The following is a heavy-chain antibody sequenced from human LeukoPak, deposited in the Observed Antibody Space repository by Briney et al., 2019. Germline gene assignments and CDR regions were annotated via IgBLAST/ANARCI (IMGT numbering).Heavy chain of an antibody. CDR1: GFAFSDDS. CDR2: ISSTSTYI. Sequence: GGSLRLSCVASGFAFSDDSMNWVRQPPGKGLEWVSSISSTSTYIYYADSVKGRFTISRDNARNSLFLQMNNLRVDDSAVYYCAREYTAMAYDYWGQGNLVTVSS. V-gene: IGHV3-21*01. D-gene: IGHD5-18*01. J-gene: IGHJ4*02. CDR3: AREYTAMAYDY.